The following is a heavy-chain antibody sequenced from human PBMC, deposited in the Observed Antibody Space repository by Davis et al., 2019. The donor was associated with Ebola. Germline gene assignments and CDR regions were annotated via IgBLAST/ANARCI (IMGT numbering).Heavy chain of an antibody. J-gene: IGHJ4*02. CDR3: ARPTTGSDNSGFYYFDY. D-gene: IGHD3-22*01. Sequence: SETLSLTCTVSGGSISSYYWSWIRQPPGKGLEWIGYIYYSGSTNYNPSLKSRVTISVDTSKNQFSLKLSSVTAADTAVYYCARPTTGSDNSGFYYFDYWGQGTRVTVSS. CDR1: GGSISSYY. V-gene: IGHV4-59*01. CDR2: IYYSGST.